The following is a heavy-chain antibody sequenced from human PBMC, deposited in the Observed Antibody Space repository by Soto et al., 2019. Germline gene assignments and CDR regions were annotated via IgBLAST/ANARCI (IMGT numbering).Heavy chain of an antibody. CDR2: ISWNSGSI. V-gene: IGHV3-9*01. CDR1: GFIFDDYA. J-gene: IGHJ4*02. Sequence: GGSLRLSCAASGFIFDDYAMHWVRQAPGKGLEWVSSISWNSGSIGYADSVKGRFTISRDNAKNSLYLQMNSLRAEDTALYYCAKDIRGPFDYWGQGTLVTVSS. D-gene: IGHD3-10*01. CDR3: AKDIRGPFDY.